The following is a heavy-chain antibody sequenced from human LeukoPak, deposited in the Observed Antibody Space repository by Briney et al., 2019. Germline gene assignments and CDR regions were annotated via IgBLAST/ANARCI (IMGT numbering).Heavy chain of an antibody. CDR3: AKGVYRSRSTSLPDV. V-gene: IGHV3-30*18. Sequence: GGSLSLSCVTCGFIFSNYAMHGVRQAPGKGLEWAAVISHDGSEKYYGDPVKGRFTISRDNSKNTLYLKMNSLRVEPTAVYYCAKGVYRSRSTSLPDVRGQGTLVTVSS. CDR1: GFIFSNYA. D-gene: IGHD3-16*02. J-gene: IGHJ4*02. CDR2: ISHDGSEK.